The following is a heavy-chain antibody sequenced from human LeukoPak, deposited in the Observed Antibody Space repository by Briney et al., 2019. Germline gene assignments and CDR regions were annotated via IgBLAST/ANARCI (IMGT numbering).Heavy chain of an antibody. Sequence: GGSLRLSCAASGFTFSDYYMSWIRQAPGKGLECVSYITSNSNFKYYADSVKGRFTISRDNAKNSLYLQMNSLRAEDTALYYCARDGITIFGVDIDPSEYYYYMDVWGKGTTVTVSS. V-gene: IGHV3-11*01. D-gene: IGHD3-3*01. CDR3: ARDGITIFGVDIDPSEYYYYMDV. J-gene: IGHJ6*03. CDR2: ITSNSNFK. CDR1: GFTFSDYY.